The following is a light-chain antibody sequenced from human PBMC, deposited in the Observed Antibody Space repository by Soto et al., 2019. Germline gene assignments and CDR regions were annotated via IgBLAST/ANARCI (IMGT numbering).Light chain of an antibody. Sequence: DIQMTQSPSSLSASVGDRVTITCRASQSISSYLNWYQQKPGKAPKLLIYAASSLQRGVPSRFSGSGSGTDFALTISSLRPEDFATYYCQQRYSTPRTFGQGTKVEIK. J-gene: IGKJ1*01. CDR3: QQRYSTPRT. CDR2: AAS. CDR1: QSISSY. V-gene: IGKV1-39*01.